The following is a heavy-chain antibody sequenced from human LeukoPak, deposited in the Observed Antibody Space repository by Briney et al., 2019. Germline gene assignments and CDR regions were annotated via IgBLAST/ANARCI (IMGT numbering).Heavy chain of an antibody. V-gene: IGHV1-18*01. CDR1: GYTFTSYG. CDR2: ISAYNGNT. Sequence: ASVTVSCKASGYTFTSYGIGWVRQAPGQGLEWMGWISAYNGNTNYAQKLQGRVTMTTDTSTSTAYMELRSLRSDDTAVYYCARDVDIVLMVYALSYYYGMDVWGQGTTVTVSS. CDR3: ARDVDIVLMVYALSYYYGMDV. J-gene: IGHJ6*02. D-gene: IGHD2-8*01.